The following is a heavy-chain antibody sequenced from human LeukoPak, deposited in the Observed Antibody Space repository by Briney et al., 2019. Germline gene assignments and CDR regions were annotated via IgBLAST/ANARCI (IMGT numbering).Heavy chain of an antibody. V-gene: IGHV4-39*01. CDR2: IYYSGIT. CDR3: TRQPKSCTPGVFVTGKACWFDS. Sequence: GSLRLSCAASGFTFSSYWMAWVRQPPGKGPEWIGSIYYSGITYYNPSFKSPVTISIDTAKNQFSLRVTSVNAADTAVYYCTRQPKSCTPGVFVTGKACWFDSWGQGTLVTVSS. CDR1: GFTFSSYW. D-gene: IGHD3-10*01. J-gene: IGHJ5*01.